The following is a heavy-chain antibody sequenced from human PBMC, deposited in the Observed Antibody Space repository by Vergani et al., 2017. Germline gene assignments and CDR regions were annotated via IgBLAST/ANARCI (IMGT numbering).Heavy chain of an antibody. CDR3: ARVIVSCSRTNCFADH. D-gene: IGHD2-2*01. J-gene: IGHJ4*02. Sequence: QVQLVQSGAEVKKPGASVKVSCKASGYTFTSYGISWVRQAPGQGLDWLERIDPNSVDTRYSQRFQDRVTITRDTSINTAYMEMTMLRPDDTAIYYCARVIVSCSRTNCFADHWGQGTLVTVSS. CDR2: IDPNSVDT. CDR1: GYTFTSYG. V-gene: IGHV1-2*06.